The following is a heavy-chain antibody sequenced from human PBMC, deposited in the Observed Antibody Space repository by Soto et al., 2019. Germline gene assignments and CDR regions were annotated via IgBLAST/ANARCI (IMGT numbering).Heavy chain of an antibody. J-gene: IGHJ4*02. CDR3: ARHPRQGRLDYFDY. CDR1: GGSISSSRDY. V-gene: IGHV4-39*01. Sequence: PSETLSLTCTVSGGSISSSRDYWGWVRQPPGKGLEWIGSIDYSGRTYYNPSLKSRVSIYVDKSKNQFSLRLSSVAAADTAVHYCARHPRQGRLDYFDYWAQGTLVTVSS. CDR2: IDYSGRT.